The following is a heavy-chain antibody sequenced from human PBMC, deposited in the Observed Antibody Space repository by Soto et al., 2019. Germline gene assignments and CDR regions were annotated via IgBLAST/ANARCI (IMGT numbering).Heavy chain of an antibody. Sequence: SETLSLTWTVSGGSKRNYFWTWIRQPPGKGLALIGYIHYSGTTSFFPSYNPSLRSRVTISEDTSKNQFSLKLLSVTTADTAVYFCAAGEASSRNLAPYYLDFWGQGTLVTVSS. D-gene: IGHD6-13*01. CDR3: AAGEASSRNLAPYYLDF. CDR2: IHYSGTT. J-gene: IGHJ4*02. CDR1: GGSKRNYF. V-gene: IGHV4-59*01.